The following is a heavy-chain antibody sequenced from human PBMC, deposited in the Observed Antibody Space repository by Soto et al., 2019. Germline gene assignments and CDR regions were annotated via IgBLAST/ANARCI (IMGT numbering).Heavy chain of an antibody. CDR1: GFTYT. D-gene: IGHD6-13*01. CDR3: AREGVSHFDY. CDR2: ISYDGGNK. J-gene: IGHJ4*02. Sequence: QVQLVESGGGVVQPGRSLRVSCAGSGFTYTMHWVRQAPGKGLEWVAVISYDGGNKYYADSVKGRFTISRDNSKNTLYLQMNSLRAEDIGLYYCAREGVSHFDYWGQGILVTVSS. V-gene: IGHV3-30-3*01.